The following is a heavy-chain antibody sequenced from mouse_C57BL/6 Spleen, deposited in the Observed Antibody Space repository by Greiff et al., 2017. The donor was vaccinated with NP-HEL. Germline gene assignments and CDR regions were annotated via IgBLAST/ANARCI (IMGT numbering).Heavy chain of an antibody. Sequence: VQLQQPGAELVKPGASVKLSCKASGYTFTSYWMHWVKQRPGQGLEWIGMIHPNSGSTNYNEKFKSKATLTVDKSSSTAYMQLSSLTSEDSAVYYCARLFITTVVATGDDWGQGTSVTVSS. V-gene: IGHV1-64*01. CDR1: GYTFTSYW. J-gene: IGHJ4*01. D-gene: IGHD1-1*01. CDR2: IHPNSGST. CDR3: ARLFITTVVATGDD.